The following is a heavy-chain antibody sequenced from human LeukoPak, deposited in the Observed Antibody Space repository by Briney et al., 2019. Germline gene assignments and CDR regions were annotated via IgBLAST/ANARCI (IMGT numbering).Heavy chain of an antibody. CDR1: CGSISSYY. J-gene: IGHJ6*04. CDR2: VYFIGST. Sequence: SETLSLIRTVSCGSISSYYWSWIRQPAGKGRDWIGYVYFIGSTNYNLSLKSPVTISVDTSKNQFSLKPTSVTAANTAVYYCARGPSQLPTTKRYYYGMDVWGKGTTVTVSS. D-gene: IGHD2-2*01. V-gene: IGHV4-59*01. CDR3: ARGPSQLPTTKRYYYGMDV.